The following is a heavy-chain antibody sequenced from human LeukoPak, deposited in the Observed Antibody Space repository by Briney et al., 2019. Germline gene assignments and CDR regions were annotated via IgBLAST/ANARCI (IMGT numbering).Heavy chain of an antibody. V-gene: IGHV3-21*01. Sequence: GGSLRLPCAASGFNFSNYSVNWVRQAPGKGLDWVATITGSTTYIYYSESVKGRFIISRDNAKNSLYLQMNSLRVEDTGVYYCVPSATDYWGQGTLVTVSS. CDR3: VPSATDY. J-gene: IGHJ4*02. CDR2: ITGSTTYI. D-gene: IGHD1-26*01. CDR1: GFNFSNYS.